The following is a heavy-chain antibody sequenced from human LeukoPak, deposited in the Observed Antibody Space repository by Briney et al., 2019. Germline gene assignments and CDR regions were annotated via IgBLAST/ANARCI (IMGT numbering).Heavy chain of an antibody. D-gene: IGHD4-17*01. CDR1: GFTVSSDY. Sequence: GGSLRLSCAVSGFTVSSDYMSWVRQAPGKGLEWVSVIYSGGSTYYADSVKGRFTISRDNSKNTLYLQMNSLRAEDTAVYYCARVYGYGDYFDYWGQGTLVTVSS. V-gene: IGHV3-53*01. CDR2: IYSGGST. J-gene: IGHJ4*02. CDR3: ARVYGYGDYFDY.